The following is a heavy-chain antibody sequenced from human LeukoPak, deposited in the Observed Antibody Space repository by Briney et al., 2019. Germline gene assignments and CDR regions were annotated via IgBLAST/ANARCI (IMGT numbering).Heavy chain of an antibody. V-gene: IGHV4-34*01. CDR2: INHGGVT. CDR3: ARLRCDDCYPNWLDP. Sequence: SETLSLTCAVYGESFSDYFWTWIRQSPGKGLGWIGEINHGGVTNYNPSLKSRVTLSVDTSKNQFSLRMTSVTAADTAVYYCARLRCDDCYPNWLDPWGQGTLVTVSS. D-gene: IGHD1-1*01. J-gene: IGHJ5*02. CDR1: GESFSDYF.